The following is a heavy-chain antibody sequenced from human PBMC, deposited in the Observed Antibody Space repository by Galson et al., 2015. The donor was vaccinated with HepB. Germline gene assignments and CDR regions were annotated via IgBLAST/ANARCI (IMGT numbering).Heavy chain of an antibody. J-gene: IGHJ2*01. D-gene: IGHD6-13*01. CDR1: GFTFSSYS. CDR2: ISSSSSTI. CDR3: ARDTYSSSWSDWYFDL. Sequence: SLRLSCAASGFTFSSYSMNWVRQAPGKGLEWVSYISSSSSTIYYADSVKGRFTISRDNAKNSLYLQMNSLRDEDTAVYYCARDTYSSSWSDWYFDLWGRGTLVTVSS. V-gene: IGHV3-48*02.